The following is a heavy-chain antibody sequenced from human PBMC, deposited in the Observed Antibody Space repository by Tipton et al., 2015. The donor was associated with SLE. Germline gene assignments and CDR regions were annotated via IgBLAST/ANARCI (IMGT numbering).Heavy chain of an antibody. D-gene: IGHD6-19*01. J-gene: IGHJ3*02. CDR1: GGALSTFY. CDR3: ARRGWVDAFVI. CDR2: VYSSGRT. V-gene: IGHV4-4*07. Sequence: TLSLTCTVSGGALSTFYWSWIRQSAGEGLEWIGRVYSSGRTDYKPSLKSRVTMSVDTSRKQFSLKLTSVTAADTAGYYCARRGWVDAFVIWGQGTMVIV.